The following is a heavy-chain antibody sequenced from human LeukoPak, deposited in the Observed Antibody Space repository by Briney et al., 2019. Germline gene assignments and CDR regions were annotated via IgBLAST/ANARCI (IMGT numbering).Heavy chain of an antibody. D-gene: IGHD6-19*01. CDR1: GFTFGDYA. CDR3: AKPISGGLAVTADWFHP. V-gene: IGHV3-23*01. Sequence: KPGRSLRLSCTASGFTFGDYAMSWFRQAPGKGLEWVSTINANSGTTSYAASVRGRFTISRDNSKNTLYLQLNTLRADDTATYYCAKPISGGLAVTADWFHPWGQGTLVVVSS. J-gene: IGHJ5*01. CDR2: INANSGTT.